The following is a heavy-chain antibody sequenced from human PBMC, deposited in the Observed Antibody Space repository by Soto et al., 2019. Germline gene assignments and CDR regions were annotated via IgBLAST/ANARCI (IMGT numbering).Heavy chain of an antibody. J-gene: IGHJ6*02. D-gene: IGHD3-3*01. CDR2: ISGSGGST. V-gene: IGHV3-23*01. CDR3: AKEKAVAGCVLRFLEWLLCYYGMDV. Sequence: GGSLRLSCAASGFTFSSYAMSWVRQAPGKGLEWVSAISGSGGSTYYADSVKGRFTISRDNSKNTLYLQMNSLRAEDTAVYYCAKEKAVAGCVLRFLEWLLCYYGMDVWGQGTTVTGSS. CDR1: GFTFSSYA.